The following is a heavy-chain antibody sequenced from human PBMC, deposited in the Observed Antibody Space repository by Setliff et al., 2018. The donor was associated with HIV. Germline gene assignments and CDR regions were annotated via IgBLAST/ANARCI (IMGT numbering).Heavy chain of an antibody. D-gene: IGHD3-10*01. CDR2: INPSGGNT. Sequence: ASVKVSCKASGYTFTTYSMHWVRQAPGQGLEWMGIINPSGGNTKYAQKFQGRVTMTRDTSTSTVYMELSSLRSEDTALYYCARDHYYGSGTYYRGGSGFDPWGQGTLVTVSS. J-gene: IGHJ5*02. CDR1: GYTFTTYS. V-gene: IGHV1-46*01. CDR3: ARDHYYGSGTYYRGGSGFDP.